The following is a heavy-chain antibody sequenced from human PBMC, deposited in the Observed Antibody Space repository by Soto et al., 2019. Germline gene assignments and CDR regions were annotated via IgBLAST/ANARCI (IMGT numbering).Heavy chain of an antibody. J-gene: IGHJ6*02. Sequence: EVQLVESGGDLVQPGGSLRLSCAASGFTFSSYSMNWVRQAPGKGLEWISYVSSSSNTIYYADSVKGRFTISRDNAKNSLFLQMNSLRYEDAAVYYCARHPSPELAWVNYFYDMDVWGLGPTVYVSS. V-gene: IGHV3-48*02. CDR3: ARHPSPELAWVNYFYDMDV. CDR1: GFTFSSYS. D-gene: IGHD1-7*01. CDR2: VSSSSNTI.